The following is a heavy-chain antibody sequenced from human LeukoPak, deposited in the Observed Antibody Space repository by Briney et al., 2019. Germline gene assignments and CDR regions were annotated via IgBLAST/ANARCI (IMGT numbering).Heavy chain of an antibody. V-gene: IGHV1-46*01. CDR2: INPSGGST. J-gene: IGHJ6*03. D-gene: IGHD5-18*01. Sequence: TVSLSYTASGYTFTIYYMPWARPAPGQGLEWMGIINPSGGSTSYAKKFQGRVTMTRDMSTSTVYMELSTLRSEDTAVYYCARVTAMVTMDYYYYYMDVWGKGTTVPVSS. CDR1: GYTFTIYY. CDR3: ARVTAMVTMDYYYYYMDV.